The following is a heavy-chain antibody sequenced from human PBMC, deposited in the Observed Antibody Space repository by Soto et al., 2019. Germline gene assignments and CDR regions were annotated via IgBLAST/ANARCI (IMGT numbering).Heavy chain of an antibody. J-gene: IGHJ4*02. D-gene: IGHD3-10*02. CDR1: GGSLKNYA. CDR2: IIPAFGTA. CDR3: ARTYYYVLAGFGPVFFYFDY. V-gene: IGHV1-69*01. Sequence: QVQLVQSGAEVKKPGSSVKVSCKASGGSLKNYAISWLRQAPGQGPEWMGGIIPAFGTADYAQKFQDRVTITADDFTNIAHMELRSLRSEDTAIYYCARTYYYVLAGFGPVFFYFDYWGQGTLVTVSS.